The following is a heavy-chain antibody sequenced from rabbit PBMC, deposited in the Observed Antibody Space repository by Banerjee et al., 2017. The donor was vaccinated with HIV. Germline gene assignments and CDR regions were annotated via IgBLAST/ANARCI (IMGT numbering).Heavy chain of an antibody. J-gene: IGHJ4*01. CDR1: GFSFGSVSW. Sequence: QSLEESGGDLVKPGASLTLTYTASGFSFGSVSWIYWVRQAPGKGLEWIGTIYAGSTGTTDYATWAKGRFTISKSSSTTVTLQMTSLTAADTATYFCARNFDLWGPGTLVTVS. V-gene: IGHV1S40*01. CDR3: ARNFDL. CDR2: IYAGSTGTT.